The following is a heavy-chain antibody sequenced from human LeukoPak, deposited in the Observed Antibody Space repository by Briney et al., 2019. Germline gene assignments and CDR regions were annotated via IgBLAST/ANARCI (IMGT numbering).Heavy chain of an antibody. CDR3: ARSSTSAAAAHFDY. Sequence: PGGSLRLSCAASGFTVSSNYMSWVRQAPGKGLEWVSVIYSGGSTYYADSVKGRFTISRHNSKNTLYLQMNSLRAEDTAVYYCARSSTSAAAAHFDYWGQGTLVTVSS. D-gene: IGHD6-13*01. CDR1: GFTVSSNY. V-gene: IGHV3-53*04. J-gene: IGHJ4*02. CDR2: IYSGGST.